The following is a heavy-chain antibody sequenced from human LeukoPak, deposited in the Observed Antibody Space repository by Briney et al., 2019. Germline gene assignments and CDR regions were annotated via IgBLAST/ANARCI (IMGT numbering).Heavy chain of an antibody. CDR2: ISWNSGSI. CDR1: GFTFDDYA. CDR3: AKDIFTGIAAAGIFDY. J-gene: IGHJ4*02. D-gene: IGHD6-13*01. Sequence: PGRSLRLSCAASGFTFDDYAMHWVRQAPGKGLEWVSGISWNSGSIGHADSAKGRFTISRDNAKNSLYLQMNSLRAEDTALYYCAKDIFTGIAAAGIFDYWGQGTLVTVSS. V-gene: IGHV3-9*01.